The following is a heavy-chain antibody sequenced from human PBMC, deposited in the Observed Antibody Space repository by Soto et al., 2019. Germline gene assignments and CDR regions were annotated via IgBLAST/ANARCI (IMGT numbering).Heavy chain of an antibody. CDR2: ISPNGNNQ. V-gene: IGHV3-30*04. Sequence: QVQLVESGGGVVQSGGSLRLSCVDPGFTFTTYALHWIRQAPGKGLEWVAVISPNGNNQYYADSVKGRFTISRDTSKSTLYLQMTSPRPDDTVVYYCASGAGFYYDTSRYWGQGTLVTVSS. CDR3: ASGAGFYYDTSRY. CDR1: GFTFTTYA. D-gene: IGHD3-22*01. J-gene: IGHJ4*02.